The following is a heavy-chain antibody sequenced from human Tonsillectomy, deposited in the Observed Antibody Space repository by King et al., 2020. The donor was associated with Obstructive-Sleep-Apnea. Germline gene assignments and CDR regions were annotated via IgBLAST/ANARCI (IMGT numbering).Heavy chain of an antibody. J-gene: IGHJ4*02. Sequence: VQLVESGGGLVQPGRSLRLSCAASAFTFDDYAMHWVRQAPGKGLEWVSGISWNSGSIGYADSVKGRFTISRDNAKNSLYLQMNSLRAEDTALYYCAKVIGSIIVGAASGLDYWGQGTLVTVSS. CDR1: AFTFDDYA. V-gene: IGHV3-9*01. CDR3: AKVIGSIIVGAASGLDY. D-gene: IGHD1-26*01. CDR2: ISWNSGSI.